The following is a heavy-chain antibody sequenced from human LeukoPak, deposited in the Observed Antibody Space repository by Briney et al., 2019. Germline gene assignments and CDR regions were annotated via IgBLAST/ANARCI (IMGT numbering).Heavy chain of an antibody. Sequence: SETLSLTCTVSGVSIKNHYWSWIRRPPGKGLEWIANIYYAGSSNYNPSLKSRVSVSIDASKNHLSLQLTSVTTADTAIYYCARQTVIIPTGMEGPWFDPWGQGTLVGVSS. V-gene: IGHV4-59*08. J-gene: IGHJ5*02. CDR1: GVSIKNHY. D-gene: IGHD2/OR15-2a*01. CDR2: IYYAGSS. CDR3: ARQTVIIPTGMEGPWFDP.